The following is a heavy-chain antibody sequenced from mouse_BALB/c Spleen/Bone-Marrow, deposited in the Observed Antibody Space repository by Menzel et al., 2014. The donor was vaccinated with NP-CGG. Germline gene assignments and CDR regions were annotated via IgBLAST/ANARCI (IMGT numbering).Heavy chain of an antibody. J-gene: IGHJ2*01. Sequence: EVQLVESGAELVKPGASVKLSCTASGFNIKDTYMHWVKQRPEQGLEWIGRIDPANGNTKYDPKFQGKATITADTSSNTAYLQLSSLTSEDTAVYYCASYAYGYYFDYWGQGTTLTVSS. CDR3: ASYAYGYYFDY. CDR1: GFNIKDTY. V-gene: IGHV14-3*02. CDR2: IDPANGNT. D-gene: IGHD2-2*01.